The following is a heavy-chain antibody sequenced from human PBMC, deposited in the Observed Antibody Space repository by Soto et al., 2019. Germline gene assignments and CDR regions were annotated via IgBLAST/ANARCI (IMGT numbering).Heavy chain of an antibody. J-gene: IGHJ4*02. Sequence: GGSLRLSCAASGFTFSSYAMSWVRQGPGKGLEWVSAISGSGGSTYYADSVKGRFTISRDNSKNTLYLQMNSLRAEDTAVYYCAKGGSHYYDLIAIGSPRYWGQGTLVTVSS. D-gene: IGHD3-22*01. CDR1: GFTFSSYA. CDR2: ISGSGGST. CDR3: AKGGSHYYDLIAIGSPRY. V-gene: IGHV3-23*01.